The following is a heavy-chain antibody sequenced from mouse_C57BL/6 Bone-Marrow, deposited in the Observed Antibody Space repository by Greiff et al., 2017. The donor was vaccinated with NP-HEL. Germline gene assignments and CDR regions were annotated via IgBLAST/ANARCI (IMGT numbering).Heavy chain of an antibody. CDR2: IYPRSGNT. V-gene: IGHV1-81*01. CDR1: GYTFTSYG. CDR3: ARDYYGSSPHYFDY. J-gene: IGHJ2*01. D-gene: IGHD1-1*01. Sequence: QVQLQQSGAELARPGASVKLSCKASGYTFTSYGISWVKQRTGQGLEWIGEIYPRSGNTYYNEKFKGKATLTADKSSSTAYMELRSLTSEDSAVYFCARDYYGSSPHYFDYWGQGTTLTVSS.